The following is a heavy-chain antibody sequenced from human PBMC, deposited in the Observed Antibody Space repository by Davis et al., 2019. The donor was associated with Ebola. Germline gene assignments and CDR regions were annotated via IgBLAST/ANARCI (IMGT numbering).Heavy chain of an antibody. Sequence: PGGSLRLSCAASGFTVSSNYMSWVRQAPGKGLEWFSVIYSGGSTYYADSVKGRFTISRDNSKNTLYLQMNSLRAEDTAVYYCARVFTAMGYYFDYWGQGTLVTVSS. CDR1: GFTVSSNY. CDR2: IYSGGST. D-gene: IGHD5-18*01. J-gene: IGHJ4*02. CDR3: ARVFTAMGYYFDY. V-gene: IGHV3-53*01.